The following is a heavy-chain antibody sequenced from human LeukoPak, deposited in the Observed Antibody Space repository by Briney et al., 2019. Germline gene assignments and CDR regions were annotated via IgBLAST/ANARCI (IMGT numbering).Heavy chain of an antibody. J-gene: IGHJ4*02. CDR3: ARRAGAYSHPYDY. Sequence: GGSLRLSCTVSGFTVSSNSMSWVRQAPGKGLEWVAWMYSDNTHYSDSVKGRFTISRDNSKNTLYLQMNSLRAEDTAVYYCARRAGAYSHPYDYWGQGTMVTVS. CDR1: GFTVSSNS. D-gene: IGHD4/OR15-4a*01. V-gene: IGHV3-53*01. CDR2: MYSDNT.